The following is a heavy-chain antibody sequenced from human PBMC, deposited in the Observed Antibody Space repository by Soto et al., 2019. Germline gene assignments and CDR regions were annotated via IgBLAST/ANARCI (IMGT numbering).Heavy chain of an antibody. Sequence: ASVKVSCKASGYTFTGYYMHWVRQAPGQGLEWMGWINPNSGGTNYAQKFQGWVTMTRDTSISTAYMELSRLRSDDTAVYYCARSSSRPITGPYYYGMDVWGQGTTVTVSS. CDR3: ARSSSRPITGPYYYGMDV. V-gene: IGHV1-2*04. CDR1: GYTFTGYY. CDR2: INPNSGGT. D-gene: IGHD1-20*01. J-gene: IGHJ6*02.